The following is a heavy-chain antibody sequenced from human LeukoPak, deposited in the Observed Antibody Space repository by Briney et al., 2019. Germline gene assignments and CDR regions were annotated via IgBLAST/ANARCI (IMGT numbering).Heavy chain of an antibody. CDR2: INEDGSIT. CDR3: GRDLGGRSGY. Sequence: GGSLRLSCAVSGFTFRTYWMHWARQEPGEGLVWVSRINEDGSITNYADSVKGRFSISRDNAKNTLYLQMNSLRAEDTAVYYCGRDLGGRSGYWGQGTLVTVSS. CDR1: GFTFRTYW. V-gene: IGHV3-74*01. J-gene: IGHJ4*02. D-gene: IGHD1-26*01.